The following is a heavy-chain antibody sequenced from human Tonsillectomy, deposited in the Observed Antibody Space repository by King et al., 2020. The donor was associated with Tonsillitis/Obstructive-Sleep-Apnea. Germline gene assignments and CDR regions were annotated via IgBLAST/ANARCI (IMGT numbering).Heavy chain of an antibody. CDR3: ARRGTNWNYESEYYFDY. Sequence: VQLQQWGAGLLKPSETLSLTCAVYGGSFSGYYWNWIRQPPGKGLEWIGEINHSGSTNYNPSLKSRVTISVDTSKNLFSLKLRSVTAADTAVYYCARRGTNWNYESEYYFDYWGQGTLVTVSS. CDR2: INHSGST. V-gene: IGHV4-34*01. J-gene: IGHJ4*02. CDR1: GGSFSGYY. D-gene: IGHD1-7*01.